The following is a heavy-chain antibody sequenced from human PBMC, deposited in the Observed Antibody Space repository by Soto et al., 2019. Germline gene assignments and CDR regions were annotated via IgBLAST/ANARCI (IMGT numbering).Heavy chain of an antibody. J-gene: IGHJ4*02. CDR1: GDSISSSNYF. D-gene: IGHD3-10*01. V-gene: IGHV4-39*01. Sequence: SETLSLTCTVSGDSISSSNYFWGWIRQPPGKGLDWIGTIFYIGSTYYNPSLKSRVTISVDTSKNQFSLKLTSVTAADTALYYCARRYGWLYFDYWGQGSLVTVSS. CDR3: ARRYGWLYFDY. CDR2: IFYIGST.